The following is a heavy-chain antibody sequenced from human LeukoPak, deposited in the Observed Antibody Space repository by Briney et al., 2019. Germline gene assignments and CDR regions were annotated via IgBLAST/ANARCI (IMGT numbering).Heavy chain of an antibody. CDR2: ISSSGSTI. Sequence: GGSLRLSCAASGFTFSDYYMSWIRQAPGKGLEWVSYISSSGSTIYYADSVKGRFTISRDNAKNSLYLQMNSLRAEDTAVYYCARAGVLEMATISAHAFDIWGQGTMVTVSS. V-gene: IGHV3-11*01. CDR1: GFTFSDYY. D-gene: IGHD5-24*01. CDR3: ARAGVLEMATISAHAFDI. J-gene: IGHJ3*02.